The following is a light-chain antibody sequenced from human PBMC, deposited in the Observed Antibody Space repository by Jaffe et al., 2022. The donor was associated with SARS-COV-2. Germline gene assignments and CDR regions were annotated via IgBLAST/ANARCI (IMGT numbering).Light chain of an antibody. CDR1: SSDVGGYNF. CDR2: DVS. J-gene: IGLJ2*01. Sequence: QSALTQPASVSGSPGQSITISCTGTSSDVGGYNFVSWYQQYPGKAPKLVIYDVSNRPSGVSNRFSGSKSAYTASLTISGLQADDEADYYCSSYTDSSSVVVFGGGTKLTVL. CDR3: SSYTDSSSVVV. V-gene: IGLV2-14*01.